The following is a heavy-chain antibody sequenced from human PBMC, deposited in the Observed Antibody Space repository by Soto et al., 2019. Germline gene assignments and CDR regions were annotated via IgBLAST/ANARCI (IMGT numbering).Heavy chain of an antibody. CDR1: GFTFSSYG. J-gene: IGHJ6*02. D-gene: IGHD3-22*01. V-gene: IGHV3-30*18. CDR3: SKDPYYYDSSDHYGMDV. CDR2: ISYDGSNK. Sequence: GGSLRLSCAGSGFTFSSYGMHWVRQAPGKGLEWVAVISYDGSNKYYADSVKGRFTISRDNSKNTLYLQMNSLRAEDTAVYYCSKDPYYYDSSDHYGMDVWGQETTVTVS.